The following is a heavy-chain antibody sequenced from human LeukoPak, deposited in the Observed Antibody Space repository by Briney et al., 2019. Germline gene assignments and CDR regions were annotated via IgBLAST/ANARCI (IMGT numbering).Heavy chain of an antibody. Sequence: PGGSLRLSCAAAGFTFRSYEMNWVRQAPGKGLEWVSYISSSGSTIFYADSVKGRFTISRDNAKNSLYLQMNSLRAEDTAVYYCARDLEYTTSSGDYWGQGTLVIASS. CDR3: ARDLEYTTSSGDY. D-gene: IGHD6-6*01. J-gene: IGHJ4*02. CDR1: GFTFRSYE. V-gene: IGHV3-48*03. CDR2: ISSSGSTI.